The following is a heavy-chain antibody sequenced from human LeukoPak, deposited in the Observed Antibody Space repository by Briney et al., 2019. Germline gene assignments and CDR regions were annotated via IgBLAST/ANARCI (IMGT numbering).Heavy chain of an antibody. CDR3: AKDQGDIVVVVAATVLDY. V-gene: IGHV3-30*18. CDR2: ISYDGSNK. J-gene: IGHJ4*02. Sequence: GRSLRLSCAASGFTFSSYGMHWVRQAPGKGLEWVAVISYDGSNKYYADSVKGRFTIPRDNSKNTLYLQMNSLRAEDTAVYYCAKDQGDIVVVVAATVLDYWGQGTLVTVSS. D-gene: IGHD2-15*01. CDR1: GFTFSSYG.